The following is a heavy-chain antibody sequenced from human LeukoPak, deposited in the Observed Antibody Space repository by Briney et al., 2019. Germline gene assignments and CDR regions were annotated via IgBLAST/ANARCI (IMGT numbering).Heavy chain of an antibody. J-gene: IGHJ5*02. CDR3: ARVRCSSTSCYTTPELLLSFDP. V-gene: IGHV3-30*01. Sequence: YADSVKGRFTISRDNSKNTLSLQMNSLRSDDTAVYYCARVRCSSTSCYTTPELLLSFDPWGQGTLVTVSS. D-gene: IGHD2-2*02.